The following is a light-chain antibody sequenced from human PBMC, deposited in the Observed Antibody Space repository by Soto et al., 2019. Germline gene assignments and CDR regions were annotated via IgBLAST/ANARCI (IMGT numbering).Light chain of an antibody. CDR3: QQYNTYSWT. V-gene: IGKV1-39*01. J-gene: IGKJ1*01. CDR1: QSISIY. Sequence: DIQMTQSPSSLSASVGDRVTITCRTSQSISIYLNWYQQKPGKAPKLLIYAASTLQTGVPLRFSGSGSGTDFTLTISTLQPEDFATYYCQQYNTYSWTFGQGTKVEIK. CDR2: AAS.